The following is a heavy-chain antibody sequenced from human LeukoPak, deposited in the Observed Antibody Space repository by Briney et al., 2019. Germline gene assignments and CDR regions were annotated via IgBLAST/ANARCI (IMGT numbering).Heavy chain of an antibody. CDR3: AKQTRGLVCY. CDR1: GFTFSSYA. J-gene: IGHJ4*02. D-gene: IGHD3/OR15-3a*01. V-gene: IGHV3-23*01. Sequence: GGSLRLSCAASGFTFSSYAMSWVRQAPVKGLEWVSAISGSGGSTYYADSVKGRFTISRDNSKNTLYLQMNSLRAEGTAVYYCAKQTRGLVCYWGQGTLVTVSS. CDR2: ISGSGGST.